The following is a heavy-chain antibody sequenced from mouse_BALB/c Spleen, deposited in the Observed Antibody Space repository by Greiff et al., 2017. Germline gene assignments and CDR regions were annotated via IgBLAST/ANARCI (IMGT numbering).Heavy chain of an antibody. J-gene: IGHJ4*01. Sequence: QVQLQQSGPGLVQPSQSLSITCTVSGFSLTSYGVNWVRQSPGKGLEWLGVIWSGGSTAYNAAFISRLSISKDNSKGQVFFKMNSQQANDTAIYSWARGPNRYDGREDAMDYWGQGTSVTVSS. CDR1: GFSLTSYG. CDR2: IWSGGST. CDR3: ARGPNRYDGREDAMDY. D-gene: IGHD2-14*01. V-gene: IGHV2-2*02.